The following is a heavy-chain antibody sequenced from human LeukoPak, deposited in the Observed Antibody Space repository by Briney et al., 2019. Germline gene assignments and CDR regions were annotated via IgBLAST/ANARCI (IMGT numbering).Heavy chain of an antibody. CDR2: IKRETDGGTI. D-gene: IGHD3-22*01. CDR1: GFTLNNAW. J-gene: IGHJ1*01. CDR3: TTDRYYDNSELQFQH. Sequence: GGSLRLSCAASGFTLNNAWMSWVRQAPGKGLEWLGRIKRETDGGTIDYAAPVKGGFTISRDDSRNTLYLQMDSLKIEDTAVYYCTTDRYYDNSELQFQHWGQGTLVTVSS. V-gene: IGHV3-15*01.